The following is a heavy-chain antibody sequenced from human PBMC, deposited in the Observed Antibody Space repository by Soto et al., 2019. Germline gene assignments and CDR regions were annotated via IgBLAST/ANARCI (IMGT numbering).Heavy chain of an antibody. CDR3: ARGGGQLVRGAFDI. D-gene: IGHD6-13*01. Sequence: QVQLQESGPGLVKPSQTLSLTCTVSGGSISSGGYYWSWIRQHPGKGLEWIGYIYYSGSTYYNPSLKSRVTISVATSKTQFSLKLSSVTAADTAVYYCARGGGQLVRGAFDIWGQGTMVTVSS. CDR2: IYYSGST. V-gene: IGHV4-31*03. CDR1: GGSISSGGYY. J-gene: IGHJ3*02.